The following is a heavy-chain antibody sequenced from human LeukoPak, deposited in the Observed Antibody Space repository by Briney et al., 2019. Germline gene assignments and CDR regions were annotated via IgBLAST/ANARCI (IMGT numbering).Heavy chain of an antibody. CDR1: GGSISSYY. Sequence: SETLSLTCTVSGGSISSYYWSWIRQPPGKGLEWIGYIYYSGSTNYNPSLKSRVTISVDTSKNQFSLKLSSVTAADTAVYYCATDPPYYYDSSGYHDYWGQGTLVTVSS. V-gene: IGHV4-59*08. J-gene: IGHJ4*02. D-gene: IGHD3-22*01. CDR3: ATDPPYYYDSSGYHDY. CDR2: IYYSGST.